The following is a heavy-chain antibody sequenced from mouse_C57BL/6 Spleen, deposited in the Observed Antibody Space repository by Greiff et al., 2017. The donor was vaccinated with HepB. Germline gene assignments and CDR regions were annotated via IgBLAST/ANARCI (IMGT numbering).Heavy chain of an antibody. CDR2: IYPGDGDT. D-gene: IGHD3-2*02. Sequence: VQLVESGPELVKPGASVKISCKASGYAFSSSWMNWVKQRPGKGLEWIGRIYPGDGDTNSNGKFKGKATLTADKSSSTAYMQLSSLTSEDSAVYFCARSLRGYAMDYWGQGTSVTVSS. CDR3: ARSLRGYAMDY. J-gene: IGHJ4*01. CDR1: GYAFSSSW. V-gene: IGHV1-82*01.